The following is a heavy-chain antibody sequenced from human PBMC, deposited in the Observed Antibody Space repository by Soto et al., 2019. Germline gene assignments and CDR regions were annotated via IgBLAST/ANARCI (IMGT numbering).Heavy chain of an antibody. CDR3: ARGNKYGDYSRWFDP. Sequence: SVKVSCKASGGTFSNLAINWVRQAPGQGLEWMGGITPLLGAADYAQKFQGRVSIISDESTTTVYMELRSLKSDDTAMYYCARGNKYGDYSRWFDPWGQGTLVTVSS. CDR2: ITPLLGAA. D-gene: IGHD4-17*01. CDR1: GGTFSNLA. J-gene: IGHJ5*02. V-gene: IGHV1-69*13.